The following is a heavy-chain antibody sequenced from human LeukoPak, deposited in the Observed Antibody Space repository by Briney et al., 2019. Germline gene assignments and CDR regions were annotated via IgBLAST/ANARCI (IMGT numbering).Heavy chain of an antibody. J-gene: IGHJ4*02. V-gene: IGHV1-18*01. D-gene: IGHD5-18*01. CDR3: ARDGHTAMVMFGY. CDR2: ISAYNGNT. CDR1: GYTFTGYG. Sequence: VASVNVSCKASGYTFTGYGISWVRQAPGQGLEWMGWISAYNGNTNYAKKLQGRVTMTTDTSTTTAYMEVRSLRSDDTAVYYCARDGHTAMVMFGYWGQGTLVTVSS.